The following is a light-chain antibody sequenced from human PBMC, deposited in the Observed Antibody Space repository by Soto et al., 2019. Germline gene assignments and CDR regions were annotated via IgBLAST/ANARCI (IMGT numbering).Light chain of an antibody. J-gene: IGLJ3*02. CDR3: APWDDRLNGVV. CDR1: DSSVGTNS. CDR2: HDD. V-gene: IGLV1-44*01. Sequence: QSAVTQPPSASGTAGQTVTISCSGTDSSVGTNSVSWYQQFPGMAPKLLIFHDDQRPSGVPDRFSGSKSGTSASLTIRGLRAEDEAIYHCAPWDDRLNGVVFGGGTKVTVL.